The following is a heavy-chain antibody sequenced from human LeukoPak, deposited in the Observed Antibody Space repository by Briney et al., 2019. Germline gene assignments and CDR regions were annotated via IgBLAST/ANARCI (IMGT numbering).Heavy chain of an antibody. Sequence: SETLSLTCTVSGGSISNYYWSWIRQPPGEGLEWIGYIYYSGSTNYNPSLKSRVTISVDTSKNQFSLKLSSVTAADTAVYYCARARPFDYYDSSGYYYFDYWGQGTLVTVSS. CDR1: GGSISNYY. V-gene: IGHV4-59*01. D-gene: IGHD3-22*01. CDR3: ARARPFDYYDSSGYYYFDY. J-gene: IGHJ4*02. CDR2: IYYSGST.